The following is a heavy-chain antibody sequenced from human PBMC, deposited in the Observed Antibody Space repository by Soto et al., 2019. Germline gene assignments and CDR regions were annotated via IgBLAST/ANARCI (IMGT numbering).Heavy chain of an antibody. Sequence: GASVKVSCKASGYTFTSYTISWVRQAPVQGLEWVGWIGPSSGNTDSARSLQGRVTMTTDTYTRTAYMELRSLRSDDTAVYYCARDTGNFFDYWGQGTLVTVSS. CDR2: IGPSSGNT. V-gene: IGHV1-18*01. J-gene: IGHJ4*02. CDR1: GYTFTSYT. CDR3: ARDTGNFFDY.